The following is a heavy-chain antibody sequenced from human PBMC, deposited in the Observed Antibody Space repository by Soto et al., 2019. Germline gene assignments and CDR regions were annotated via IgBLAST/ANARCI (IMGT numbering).Heavy chain of an antibody. CDR3: AKSGFADLDY. CDR2: VSGGGDHT. CDR1: GFTFSTYA. Sequence: EVQLLQSGGGLVQPGGSLRLSCAASGFTFSTYAMAWVRQPPGKGLEWVSTVSGGGDHTYYADSVKGRSTISRDASTNTLYLQMDSLSVEDTAVYYCAKSGFADLDYWGQGALVTVSS. V-gene: IGHV3-23*01. J-gene: IGHJ1*01. D-gene: IGHD1-26*01.